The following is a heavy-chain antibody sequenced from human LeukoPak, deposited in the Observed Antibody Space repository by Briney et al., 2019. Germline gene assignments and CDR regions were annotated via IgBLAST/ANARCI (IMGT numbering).Heavy chain of an antibody. Sequence: SETLSLTCTVSGGSISSYFWSWIRQPPGKGLEWIGYIYYSGTTSYNPSLKSRVTISVDTSRNQYSLKLSSVTAADTAVYYCARGEGSSIYYYMDVWGKGTTVTVSS. J-gene: IGHJ6*03. D-gene: IGHD6-13*01. V-gene: IGHV4-59*01. CDR2: IYYSGTT. CDR3: ARGEGSSIYYYMDV. CDR1: GGSISSYF.